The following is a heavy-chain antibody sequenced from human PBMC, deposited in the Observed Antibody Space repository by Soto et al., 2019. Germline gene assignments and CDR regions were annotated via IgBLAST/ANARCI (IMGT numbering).Heavy chain of an antibody. CDR1: DGKSVDYD. J-gene: IGHJ4*01. V-gene: IGHV4-59*01. CDR2: VYFSGNT. Sequence: WSVADGKSVDYDWNWISKPTGKGLEWIGYVYFSGNTKYNTSLESRAKISVDTSRNQFSLRLTSVTAADTAVYYCARDASIVGAYYFDHWRHGFLVTVSS. D-gene: IGHD1-26*01. CDR3: ARDASIVGAYYFDH.